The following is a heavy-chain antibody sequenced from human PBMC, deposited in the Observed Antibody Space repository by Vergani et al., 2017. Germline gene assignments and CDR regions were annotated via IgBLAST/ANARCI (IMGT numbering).Heavy chain of an antibody. J-gene: IGHJ6*03. Sequence: QVQLVQSGAEVKKPGASVKVSCKASGYTFTSYGISWVRQAPGQGLEWMGRIIPILGIANYAQKFQGRVTITADKSTSTAYMELSSLRSEDTAVYYCARGSQPSYSSWDYYYYMDVWGKGP. D-gene: IGHD6-6*01. CDR3: ARGSQPSYSSWDYYYYMDV. CDR1: GYTFTSYG. V-gene: IGHV1-69*04. CDR2: IIPILGIA.